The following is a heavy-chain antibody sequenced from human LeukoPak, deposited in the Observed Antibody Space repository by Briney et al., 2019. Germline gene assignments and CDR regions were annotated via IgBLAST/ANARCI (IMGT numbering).Heavy chain of an antibody. D-gene: IGHD3-10*01. CDR2: IKQDGSEK. J-gene: IGHJ6*02. CDR1: GFTFSSYW. CDR3: ARDGDYYGSGIPPHYYYGMDV. Sequence: GGSLRLSCAASGFTFSSYWMSWVRQAPGKGLEWVANIKQDGSEKYYVDSVKGRFTISRDNAKNSLYLQMNSLRAEDTAVYYCARDGDYYGSGIPPHYYYGMDVWGQGTTVTVSS. V-gene: IGHV3-7*01.